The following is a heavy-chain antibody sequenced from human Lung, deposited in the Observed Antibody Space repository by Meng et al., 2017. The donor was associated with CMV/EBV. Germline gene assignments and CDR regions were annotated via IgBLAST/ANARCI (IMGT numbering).Heavy chain of an antibody. CDR1: GFPLSTSGMR. Sequence: SGPTLAXPTQTLTLTYTFSGFPLSTSGMRVSWIRQPPGKSLGWLARIDRDDDKFYSTSLKTRLTISKDTSKNQVVLTITNMDPVDTATYYYARSVGGICYGDWGQGTLVTVSS. J-gene: IGHJ4*02. V-gene: IGHV2-70D*14. CDR2: IDRDDDK. CDR3: ARSVGGICYGD. D-gene: IGHD2-15*01.